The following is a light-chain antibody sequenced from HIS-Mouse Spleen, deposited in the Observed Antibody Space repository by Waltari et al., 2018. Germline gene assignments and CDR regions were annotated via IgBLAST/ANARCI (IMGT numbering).Light chain of an antibody. V-gene: IGLV3-27*01. CDR3: YSAADNNVV. CDR2: KDS. Sequence: SYELTQPSSVSVSPGQTARITCSGDVLAKKYARWFQQKPGQAPVLVISKDSERPSGIPERFSGSSSGTTVTLTIGGAQVEDEADYYCYSAADNNVVFGGGTKLTVL. CDR1: VLAKKY. J-gene: IGLJ2*01.